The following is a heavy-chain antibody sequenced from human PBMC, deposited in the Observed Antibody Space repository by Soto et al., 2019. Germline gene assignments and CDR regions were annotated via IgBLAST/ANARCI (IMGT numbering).Heavy chain of an antibody. D-gene: IGHD3-10*01. Sequence: QVTLKESGPVSVKPTETLTLTCTVSGFSLSNTRMGVSWIRLPPGKALEWLAHISSNDEKSYSTSLKSRLTNSKDTSTSRVVLTITNMDPVDTATYFCERIEARFGELSTWFYGMDVWGQGTTVTVSS. CDR3: ERIEARFGELSTWFYGMDV. CDR1: GFSLSNTRMG. V-gene: IGHV2-26*01. J-gene: IGHJ6*02. CDR2: ISSNDEK.